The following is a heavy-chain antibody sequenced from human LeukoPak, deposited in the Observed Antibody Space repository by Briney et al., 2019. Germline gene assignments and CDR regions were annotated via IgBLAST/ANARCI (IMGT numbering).Heavy chain of an antibody. J-gene: IGHJ4*02. CDR1: GFTFSSYG. CDR3: ARARDSSGYYYIY. D-gene: IGHD3-22*01. CDR2: IWYDGSNK. Sequence: GRSLRLSCAASGFTFSSYGMHWVRQAPGKGLEWVAVIWYDGSNKYYADSVKGRFTISRDNSKNTLYLQMNSLRAEDTAVYYCARARDSSGYYYIYWGQGTLVTVSS. V-gene: IGHV3-33*01.